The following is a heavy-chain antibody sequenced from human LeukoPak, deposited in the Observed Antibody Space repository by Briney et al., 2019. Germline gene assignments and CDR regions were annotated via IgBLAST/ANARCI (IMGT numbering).Heavy chain of an antibody. V-gene: IGHV3-74*01. CDR1: GFVFSDYY. D-gene: IGHD4-23*01. Sequence: GGSLRLSCAASGFVFSDYYMHWVRQAPGKGLVWVSHINGDGSNVNYADSVKGRFTISRDSSKNTVYLQMNSLRDEDTAVYYCARSITGYGGLLDYWGQGNLVTVSS. CDR3: ARSITGYGGLLDY. J-gene: IGHJ4*02. CDR2: INGDGSNV.